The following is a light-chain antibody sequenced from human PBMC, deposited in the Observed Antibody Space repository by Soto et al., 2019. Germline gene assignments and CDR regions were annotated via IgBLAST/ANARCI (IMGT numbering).Light chain of an antibody. V-gene: IGKV1-39*01. Sequence: DIQMTQSPSSLSASVGDRVTVTCRSSQTISTFLHWFQQKPGKAPNLLIYDASSLQSGVPSRFSGSGSGTDFTLTISSRQPEDFGTYYCQQTYSTFVSFGGGTKVDIK. J-gene: IGKJ4*01. CDR2: DAS. CDR1: QTISTF. CDR3: QQTYSTFVS.